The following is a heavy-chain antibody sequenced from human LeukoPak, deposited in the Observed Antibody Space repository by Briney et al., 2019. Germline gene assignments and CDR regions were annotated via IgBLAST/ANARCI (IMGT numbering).Heavy chain of an antibody. Sequence: AGVKLSFKASGYTFTIYDNNRVRQPPAPGLELMGVINTNSGNTGYAQKFQGRVTMTRNTSISTGYMGLSRLRYEDTAVYYCARGQPGFPYYYYGMEVWGQGTTVTVSS. J-gene: IGHJ6*02. CDR2: INTNSGNT. V-gene: IGHV1-8*01. CDR3: ARGQPGFPYYYYGMEV. CDR1: GYTFTIYD. D-gene: IGHD1-14*01.